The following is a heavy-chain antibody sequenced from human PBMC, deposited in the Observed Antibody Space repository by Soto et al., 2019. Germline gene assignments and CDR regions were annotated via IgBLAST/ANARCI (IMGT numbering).Heavy chain of an antibody. CDR1: GFSLSTYHMG. D-gene: IGHD4-17*01. Sequence: QITLKESGPTLVRPAQTLTLTCDFSGFSLSTYHMGVVWIRQPPGKALEWLALLYWDDDKRYSPSLKDRLAISKDTSSNHVVLTITNMDPGDTATYFCAHAGDYDLLTFDHWGPGTLVTVSS. J-gene: IGHJ4*02. CDR2: LYWDDDK. CDR3: AHAGDYDLLTFDH. V-gene: IGHV2-5*02.